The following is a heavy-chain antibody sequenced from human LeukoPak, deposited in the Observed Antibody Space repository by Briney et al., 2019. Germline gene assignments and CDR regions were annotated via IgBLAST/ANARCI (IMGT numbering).Heavy chain of an antibody. CDR1: GGSISSYY. CDR3: ARRITIFGVAPPGSWFDP. Sequence: SSETLSLTCTVSGGSISSYYWSWIRQPPGKGLEWIGYIYYSGNTNYNPSLKSRVTISVDTSKNQFSLKLSSVTAADTAVYYCARRITIFGVAPPGSWFDPWGQGTLVTASS. V-gene: IGHV4-59*08. CDR2: IYYSGNT. J-gene: IGHJ5*02. D-gene: IGHD3-3*01.